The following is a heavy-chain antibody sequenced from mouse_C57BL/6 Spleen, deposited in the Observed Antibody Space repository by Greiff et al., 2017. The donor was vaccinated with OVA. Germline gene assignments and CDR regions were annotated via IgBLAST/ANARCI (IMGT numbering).Heavy chain of an antibody. J-gene: IGHJ3*01. D-gene: IGHD2-4*01. Sequence: DVKLVESGGGLVKPGGSLKLSCAASGFTFSDYGMHWVRQAPEKGLEWVAYISSGSSTIYYAATVKGRFTISRDNAKNTLFLQMTSLRSEDTAMYYCATYYDYVWFAYWGKGTLVTVSA. CDR2: ISSGSSTI. CDR1: GFTFSDYG. CDR3: ATYYDYVWFAY. V-gene: IGHV5-17*01.